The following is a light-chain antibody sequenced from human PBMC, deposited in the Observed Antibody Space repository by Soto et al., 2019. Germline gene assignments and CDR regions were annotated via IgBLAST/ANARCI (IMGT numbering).Light chain of an antibody. J-gene: IGKJ5*01. CDR1: QSVRSY. V-gene: IGKV3-11*01. CDR3: QQRNIWPPVT. Sequence: ESMLTQSPATLSSSPGERATLSCMASQSVRSYLAWYQQKPGQAPRLLIYDASNRATGIPARFSGSGSGTDFTLTISSLEPEDFAVYYCQQRNIWPPVTFGQGTRLEIK. CDR2: DAS.